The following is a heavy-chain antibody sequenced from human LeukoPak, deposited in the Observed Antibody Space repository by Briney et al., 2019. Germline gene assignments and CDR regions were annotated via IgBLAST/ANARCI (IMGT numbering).Heavy chain of an antibody. Sequence: PSETLSLTCTVSGGSISSGVYYRSWIRQPPGKGLEWIGYIYYRGSTYYNASLKSRVTISRDTSKNQFSLKLNSVTAADTAVYYCARDRNYYGSGSLNWFDPWGQGTLVTVSS. J-gene: IGHJ5*02. D-gene: IGHD3-10*01. CDR1: GGSISSGVYY. CDR3: ARDRNYYGSGSLNWFDP. V-gene: IGHV4-30-4*01. CDR2: IYYRGST.